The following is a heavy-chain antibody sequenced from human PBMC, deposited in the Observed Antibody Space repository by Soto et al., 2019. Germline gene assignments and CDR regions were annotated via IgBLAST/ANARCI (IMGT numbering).Heavy chain of an antibody. J-gene: IGHJ4*02. V-gene: IGHV4-39*01. D-gene: IGHD3-16*02. CDR2: ISHSGSN. Sequence: QVQLQESGPGNVKPSETLSLTCTVSGDSIASAPYYWGWVRQPPGKGLEWIGGISHSGSNFYSPALKSRLTLSVDTSRNQCSLRLSSVTAADTAFYYGARQSYLRYGYVTFDFWGQGTLVAVSS. CDR3: ARQSYLRYGYVTFDF. CDR1: GDSIASAPYY.